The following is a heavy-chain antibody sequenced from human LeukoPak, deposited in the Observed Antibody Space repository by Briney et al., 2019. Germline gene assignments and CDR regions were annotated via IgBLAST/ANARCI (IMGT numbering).Heavy chain of an antibody. V-gene: IGHV4-4*02. Sequence: SETLSLTCTVSGDSINSLDLWSWVRQPPGKGLEWIGEMYLSGTTHSNPSVKSRVTISIDKSKDQFFLNLSSVTAADTAVYYCAGLVGRYSSGLYYYYFDYWGQGTLVTVSS. CDR3: AGLVGRYSSGLYYYYFDY. D-gene: IGHD3-22*01. J-gene: IGHJ4*02. CDR1: GDSINSLDL. CDR2: MYLSGTT.